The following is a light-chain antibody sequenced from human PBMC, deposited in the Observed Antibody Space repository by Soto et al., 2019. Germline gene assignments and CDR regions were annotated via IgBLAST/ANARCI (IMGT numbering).Light chain of an antibody. CDR1: QSVSSTY. CDR3: QQYGSSPWT. Sequence: DIVLTQSPGTLSLSPGERATLSCRASQSVSSTYLAWYQQKPGQSPRLLIYRASSRATGIPDRFSGRGSGTDFTLTISRLEPEDFAVYYCQQYGSSPWTFGQGTKVEIK. CDR2: RAS. J-gene: IGKJ1*01. V-gene: IGKV3-20*01.